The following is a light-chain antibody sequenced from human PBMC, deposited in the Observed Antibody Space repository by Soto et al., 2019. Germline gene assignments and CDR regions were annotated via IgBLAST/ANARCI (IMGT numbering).Light chain of an antibody. CDR1: QSLVSSDGNTY. CDR2: KIS. J-gene: IGKJ1*01. Sequence: DVVMTQSPLSLPVTLGQPASISCRSSQSLVSSDGNTYLHWFQQRPGQSPRRLIYKISNRDSGVPERFSGSGSGTDFTLKISRVEAEDVGVYYCMQGTHWPRAFGQGTKVEIK. V-gene: IGKV2-30*01. CDR3: MQGTHWPRA.